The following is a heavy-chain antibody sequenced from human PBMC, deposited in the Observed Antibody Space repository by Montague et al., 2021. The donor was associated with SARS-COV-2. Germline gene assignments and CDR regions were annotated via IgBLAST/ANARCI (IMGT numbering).Heavy chain of an antibody. V-gene: IGHV4-31*03. CDR3: ARVLSHRAIFGVVIINGMDV. CDR2: ICYSGST. Sequence: TLSLTCTVSGGSISSGGYYWSWIRQHPGKGLEWIGYICYSGSTYYNPSLKSRVTISVDTSKNQFSLKLSSVTAADTAVYYCARVLSHRAIFGVVIINGMDVWGQGTTVTVSS. CDR1: GGSISSGGYY. J-gene: IGHJ6*02. D-gene: IGHD3-3*01.